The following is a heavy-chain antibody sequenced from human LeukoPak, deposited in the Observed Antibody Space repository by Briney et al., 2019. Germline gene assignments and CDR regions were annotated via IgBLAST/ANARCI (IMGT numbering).Heavy chain of an antibody. CDR3: ARALSYSYGSMDF. CDR2: ISSRGDST. Sequence: GGSLRLSCATSGFTFSNFAMSWVRQVPERGLEWVATISSRGDSTYVADSVKGRFTISRDNAKNSLYLQMNSLRAEDTAVYYCARALSYSYGSMDFWGQGTLVIVSS. CDR1: GFTFSNFA. J-gene: IGHJ4*02. D-gene: IGHD5-18*01. V-gene: IGHV3-23*01.